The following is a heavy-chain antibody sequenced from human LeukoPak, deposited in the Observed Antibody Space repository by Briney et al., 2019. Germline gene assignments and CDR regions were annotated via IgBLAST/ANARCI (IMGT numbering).Heavy chain of an antibody. V-gene: IGHV3-53*01. CDR1: GLTVSSND. D-gene: IGHD2-2*01. CDR2: IYSGGST. Sequence: GGSLRLSCAASGLTVSSNDMSWVRQAPGKGLECVSVIYSGGSTYYADSVKGRFTVSRDNSKNTLYLQMNSLRAEDTAMYYCARRLGYCTSTTCLLPFDYWGQGTLVTVSS. CDR3: ARRLGYCTSTTCLLPFDY. J-gene: IGHJ4*02.